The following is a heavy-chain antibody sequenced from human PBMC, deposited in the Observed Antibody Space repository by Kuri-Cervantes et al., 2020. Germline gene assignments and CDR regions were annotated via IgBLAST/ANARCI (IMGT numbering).Heavy chain of an antibody. J-gene: IGHJ4*02. Sequence: GSLRLSCAASGFTVSSNYMSWVRQAPGKGLEWVSSISSSSSYIYYADSVKGRFTISRDNAKNSLYLQMNSLRAEDTAVYYCARGGAADRHWGQGTLVTVSS. CDR2: ISSSSSYI. CDR3: ARGGAADRH. V-gene: IGHV3-21*01. D-gene: IGHD1-26*01. CDR1: GFTVSSNY.